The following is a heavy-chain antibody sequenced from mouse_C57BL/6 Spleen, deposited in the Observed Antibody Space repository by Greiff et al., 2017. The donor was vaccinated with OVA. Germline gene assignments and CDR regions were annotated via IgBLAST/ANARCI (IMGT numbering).Heavy chain of an antibody. J-gene: IGHJ2*01. Sequence: QLKESGPELVKPGASVKISCKASGYSFTDYNMNWVKQSNGKSLEWIGVINPTYGTTSYNQKFKGKATVTVDQSSSTAYMQLNSLTSDDSSVYYGARPHMVTTRSFDYWGQGTTLTVSS. V-gene: IGHV1-39*01. CDR3: ARPHMVTTRSFDY. D-gene: IGHD2-2*01. CDR2: INPTYGTT. CDR1: GYSFTDYN.